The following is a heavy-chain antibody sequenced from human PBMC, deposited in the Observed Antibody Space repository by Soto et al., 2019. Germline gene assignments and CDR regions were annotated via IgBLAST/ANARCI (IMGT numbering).Heavy chain of an antibody. Sequence: QVQLVQSGPELKKPGSSVKVSCKAPGDTFNSYGISRVRQAPGQGREWMGGIAPRFGTTNLALKVADRVTITADELTTTVYMEIRGLTSEDTAVYYCARDLADVHLWDAFDVWGHGTRVTVSS. D-gene: IGHD6-13*01. CDR1: GDTFNSYG. J-gene: IGHJ3*01. CDR2: IAPRFGTT. V-gene: IGHV1-69*01. CDR3: ARDLADVHLWDAFDV.